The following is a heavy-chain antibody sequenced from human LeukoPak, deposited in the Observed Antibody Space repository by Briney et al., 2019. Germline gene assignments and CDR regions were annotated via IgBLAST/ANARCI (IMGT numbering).Heavy chain of an antibody. CDR3: ARVQYYYGSGGYSADY. CDR2: ISSSSSYI. D-gene: IGHD3-10*01. Sequence: KPGGSLRLSCAASGFTFSSYSMNWVRQAPGKGLEWVSSISSSSSYIHYADSVKGRFTISRDNAKNSLYLQMNSLRAEDTAVYYCARVQYYYGSGGYSADYWGQGTLVTVSS. CDR1: GFTFSSYS. J-gene: IGHJ4*02. V-gene: IGHV3-21*01.